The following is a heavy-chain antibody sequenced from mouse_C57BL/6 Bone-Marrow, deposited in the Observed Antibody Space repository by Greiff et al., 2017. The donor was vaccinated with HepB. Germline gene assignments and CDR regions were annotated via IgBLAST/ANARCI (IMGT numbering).Heavy chain of an antibody. CDR1: GFSLTSYG. D-gene: IGHD2-5*01. CDR3: AKKEDSNSYYAMDY. Sequence: VKLVESGPGLVQPSQSLSITCTVSGFSLTSYGVHWVRQSPGKGLEWLGVIWRGGSTDYNAAFMSKLSITKDNSKSQVFFKMNSLQADDTAIYYCAKKEDSNSYYAMDYWGQGTSVTVSS. J-gene: IGHJ4*01. CDR2: IWRGGST. V-gene: IGHV2-5*01.